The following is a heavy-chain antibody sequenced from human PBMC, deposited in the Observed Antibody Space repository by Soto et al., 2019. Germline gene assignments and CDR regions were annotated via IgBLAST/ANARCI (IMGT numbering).Heavy chain of an antibody. CDR2: NYWDDDK. CDR3: AHATEGGSFAFNM. CDR1: GLSLRSSGVG. V-gene: IGHV2-5*02. Sequence: QITLKESGPTVVKPTQTLTLTCTFSGLSLRSSGVGVGWIRQPPGKALEWLALNYWDDDKRYSPSLKSRLTXTXDTXKNQVVLTMTNMDPVDTATYYCAHATEGGSFAFNMWDQGAMVTVSS. D-gene: IGHD2-15*01. J-gene: IGHJ3*02.